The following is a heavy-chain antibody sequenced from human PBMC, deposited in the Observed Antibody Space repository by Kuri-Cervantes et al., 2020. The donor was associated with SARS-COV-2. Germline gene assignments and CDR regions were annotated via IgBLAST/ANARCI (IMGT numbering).Heavy chain of an antibody. V-gene: IGHV1-2*02. J-gene: IGHJ6*03. CDR2: INPNSGGT. D-gene: IGHD6-19*01. CDR1: GYTFTGYY. CDR3: ARGPEQWLATGGAKYYYYYYMDV. Sequence: ASVKVSCKASGYTFTGYYMHWVRQAPGQGLEWMGWINPNSGGTNYAQKFQGRATMTRDTSISTAYMELSRLRSDDTAVYYCARGPEQWLATGGAKYYYYYYMDVWGKGTTVTVSS.